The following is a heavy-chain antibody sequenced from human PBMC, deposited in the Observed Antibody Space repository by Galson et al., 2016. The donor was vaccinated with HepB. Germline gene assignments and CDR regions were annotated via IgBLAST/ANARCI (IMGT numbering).Heavy chain of an antibody. CDR2: ISYDGSNK. J-gene: IGHJ3*01. CDR3: ARTRDFWSGHYDAFDV. D-gene: IGHD3-3*01. CDR1: GFTFTDYA. Sequence: SLRLSCAASGFTFTDYAIHWVRQAPGKGLEWVADISYDGSNKFYLNSAKGRFTISRDNSKNTLYLQMNSLTTEDTAIYYCARTRDFWSGHYDAFDVWGQGTMVGVSS. V-gene: IGHV3-30-3*01.